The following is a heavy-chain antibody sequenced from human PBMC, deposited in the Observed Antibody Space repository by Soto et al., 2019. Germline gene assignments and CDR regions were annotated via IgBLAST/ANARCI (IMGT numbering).Heavy chain of an antibody. CDR2: VYYRGTT. Sequence: SETLSLTCTVSCGSISTYYWSWIRQPPGKGLEWIGYVYYRGTTNYNPSLKSRATISVDTSKNQFSLKLNSVTAADTAVYYCARERSAAGTGWFDPWGQGTLVTVSS. CDR3: ARERSAAGTGWFDP. J-gene: IGHJ5*02. CDR1: CGSISTYY. D-gene: IGHD6-13*01. V-gene: IGHV4-59*01.